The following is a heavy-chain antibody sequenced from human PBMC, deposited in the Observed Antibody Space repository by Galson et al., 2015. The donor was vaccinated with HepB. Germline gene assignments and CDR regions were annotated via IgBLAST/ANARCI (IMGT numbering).Heavy chain of an antibody. CDR1: EFPFSTYA. D-gene: IGHD1-26*01. V-gene: IGHV3-23*01. CDR3: AKADHDLMTNFYRGIDY. Sequence: SLRLSCAASEFPFSTYAMTWVRQAPGKGLEWVSTISAGADRTYYADSVKGRFTVSRDNSKNTLYLQLNSLRGEDTAVYFCAKADHDLMTNFYRGIDYWGQGTLVSVSS. CDR2: ISAGADRT. J-gene: IGHJ4*02.